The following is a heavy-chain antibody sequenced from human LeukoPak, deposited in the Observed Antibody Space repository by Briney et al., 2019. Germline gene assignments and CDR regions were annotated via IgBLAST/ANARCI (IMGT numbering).Heavy chain of an antibody. CDR1: GFTFNTYW. V-gene: IGHV3-74*01. J-gene: IGHJ2*01. Sequence: GGSLRLSCEASGFTFNTYWIHWVRQAPGKGLVWVSRVNEDGSETNYADSVKGRLTIPRDNAKNTAYLEMDSLRVEDTAVYYCARAKPADFDLWGRGTLLTVSS. CDR3: ARAKPADFDL. CDR2: VNEDGSET.